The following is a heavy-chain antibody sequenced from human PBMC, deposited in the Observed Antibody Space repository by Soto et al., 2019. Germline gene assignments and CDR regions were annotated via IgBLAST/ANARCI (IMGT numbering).Heavy chain of an antibody. V-gene: IGHV4-59*11. CDR1: GGSMSSHY. CDR3: EREDPAASVGY. D-gene: IGHD2-2*01. J-gene: IGHJ4*02. Sequence: PSETLSLTCTVSGGSMSSHYWTWLRQSPGKGLEWIGYISYSGSTYYNPSLKSRVSISADTSKNQFSLRMNSMIAADTAVYYCEREDPAASVGYWGQGTLVTVSS. CDR2: ISYSGST.